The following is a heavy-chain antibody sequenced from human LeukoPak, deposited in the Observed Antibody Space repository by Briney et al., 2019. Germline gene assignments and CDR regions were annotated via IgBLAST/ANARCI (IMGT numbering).Heavy chain of an antibody. CDR1: GFTFSSYA. D-gene: IGHD3-16*01. CDR3: TTVWVGLKNFDY. CDR2: IKSKTDGGTT. Sequence: GGSLRLSCAASGFTFSSYAMNWVRQAPGKELEWVGRIKSKTDGGTTDYAAPVKGRFTISRDDSKNTLYLQMNSLKTEDTAVYYCTTVWVGLKNFDYWGQGTLVTVSS. J-gene: IGHJ4*02. V-gene: IGHV3-15*01.